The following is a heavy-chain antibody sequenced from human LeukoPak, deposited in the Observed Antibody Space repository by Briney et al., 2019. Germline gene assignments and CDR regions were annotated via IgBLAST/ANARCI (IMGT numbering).Heavy chain of an antibody. D-gene: IGHD6-19*01. Sequence: ASVMVSCKASGYTFRNYGITWVRQAPGQGLEWMGWIGTYNGNTDYAQKFQGRVIMTADTSTTTAHMELRSLRSDDTAVYYCARGRLKRVPFTKVAGALDYWGQGTRVTVSS. V-gene: IGHV1-18*01. CDR2: IGTYNGNT. J-gene: IGHJ4*02. CDR1: GYTFRNYG. CDR3: ARGRLKRVPFTKVAGALDY.